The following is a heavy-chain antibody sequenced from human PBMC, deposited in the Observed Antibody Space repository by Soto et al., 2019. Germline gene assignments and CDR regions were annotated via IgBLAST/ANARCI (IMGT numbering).Heavy chain of an antibody. Sequence: EVQLVETGGGLIQPGGSLRLSCAASGFTVSSNYMSWVRQAPGKGLEWVSVIYSGGSTYYADSVKGRFTISRDNSKNTLYLQMNSLRAEDTAVYYCARDRVVRGTMVDYYYGMDVWGQGTTVTVSS. CDR3: ARDRVVRGTMVDYYYGMDV. CDR2: IYSGGST. J-gene: IGHJ6*02. D-gene: IGHD3-10*01. CDR1: GFTVSSNY. V-gene: IGHV3-53*02.